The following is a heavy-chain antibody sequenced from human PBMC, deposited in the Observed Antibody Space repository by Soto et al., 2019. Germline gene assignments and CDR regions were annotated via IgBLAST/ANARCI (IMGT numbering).Heavy chain of an antibody. CDR1: GDSVSSVGFH. V-gene: IGHV4-30-4*01. D-gene: IGHD3-3*01. Sequence: SETLSLTCTVSGDSVSSVGFHWAWLRRPPGKGLEWIGYIYNGGSTYYRPSLESRMHMSLDATRSHYSLRLTSVTAADTAVYFCARAPVGLDTISYFDYWGQGKLVTVSS. CDR2: IYNGGST. CDR3: ARAPVGLDTISYFDY. J-gene: IGHJ4*02.